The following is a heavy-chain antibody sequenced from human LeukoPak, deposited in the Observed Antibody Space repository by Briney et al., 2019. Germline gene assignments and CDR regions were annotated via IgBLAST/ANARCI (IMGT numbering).Heavy chain of an antibody. CDR3: AREVEGSGSFTHNWFDP. CDR2: INPNSGGT. V-gene: IGHV1-2*02. D-gene: IGHD3-10*01. Sequence: ASVKVSCKASGYTFTGYYMHWVRQAPGQGLEWMEWINPNSGGTNYAQKFQGRVTMTRDTSISTAYMELSRLRSDDTAVYYCAREVEGSGSFTHNWFDPWGQGTLVTVSS. J-gene: IGHJ5*02. CDR1: GYTFTGYY.